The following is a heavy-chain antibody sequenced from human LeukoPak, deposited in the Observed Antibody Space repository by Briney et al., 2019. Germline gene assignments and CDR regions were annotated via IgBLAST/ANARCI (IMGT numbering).Heavy chain of an antibody. CDR1: GLGFGSSA. D-gene: IGHD6-19*01. V-gene: IGHV3-23*01. Sequence: RPFWEACGLGFGSSAMRSARQAQGKGLEWVSAISGSGGSTYYADSVKGRFTISRDNSKNTLYLQMNSLRAEDTAVYYCAKVKQWLVINRGYWGQGTLVTVSS. J-gene: IGHJ4*02. CDR3: AKVKQWLVINRGY. CDR2: ISGSGGST.